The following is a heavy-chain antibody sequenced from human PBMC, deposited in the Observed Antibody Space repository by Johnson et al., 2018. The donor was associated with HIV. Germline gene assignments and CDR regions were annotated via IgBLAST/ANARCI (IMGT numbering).Heavy chain of an antibody. CDR3: AREGYYGSGSYNAFDI. CDR1: GFTFSSYA. V-gene: IGHV3-30*04. J-gene: IGHJ3*02. Sequence: QVKLVESGGGVVQPGRSLRLSCAASGFTFSSYAMHWVRQAPGKGLEWVAVISYDGSNKYYADSVKGRFTISRDNSKNTLYLQMNSLRAEDTAVYYCAREGYYGSGSYNAFDIWGQGTMVTVSS. D-gene: IGHD3-10*01. CDR2: ISYDGSNK.